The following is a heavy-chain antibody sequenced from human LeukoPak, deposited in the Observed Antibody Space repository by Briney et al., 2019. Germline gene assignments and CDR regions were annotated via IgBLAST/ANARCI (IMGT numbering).Heavy chain of an antibody. CDR1: GGTFSSYA. V-gene: IGHV1-69*04. CDR2: IIPILGIA. CDR3: AREARGSYADYYYGMDV. Sequence: SVKVSCKASGGTFSSYAISWVRQAPGQGLEWMGRIIPILGIANYAQKFQGRVTITADESTSTAYMELSSLRSEDTAVYYCAREARGSYADYYYGMDVWGQGTTVTVSS. D-gene: IGHD1-26*01. J-gene: IGHJ6*02.